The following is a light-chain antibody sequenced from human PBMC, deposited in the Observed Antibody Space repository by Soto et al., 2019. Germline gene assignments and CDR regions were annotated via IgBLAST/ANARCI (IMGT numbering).Light chain of an antibody. Sequence: IALTQSPGTLSLSPGEGRTLSCRASQTVISNSLAWYQQKPGQPPRLLIPGASTRAPGIPDRFSGSGSGTDFTLTISRLEPEDFVVYYCQQYGRSPTFGQGTKVDI. J-gene: IGKJ1*01. V-gene: IGKV3-20*01. CDR1: QTVISNS. CDR3: QQYGRSPT. CDR2: GAS.